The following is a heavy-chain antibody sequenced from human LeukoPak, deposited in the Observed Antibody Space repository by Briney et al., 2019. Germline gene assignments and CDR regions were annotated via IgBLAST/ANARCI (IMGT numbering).Heavy chain of an antibody. V-gene: IGHV3-23*01. Sequence: GGSLRLSCAASGFTFSNYAMAWVRQAPGKGLEWVSGISGSGGQIYYADSVKGRFTVSRDNSKNTLYLQMNSLRGEDTAVYYCAKRDYYDSSGYSPLFDYWGQGTLVTVSS. J-gene: IGHJ4*02. CDR1: GFTFSNYA. CDR2: ISGSGGQI. CDR3: AKRDYYDSSGYSPLFDY. D-gene: IGHD3-22*01.